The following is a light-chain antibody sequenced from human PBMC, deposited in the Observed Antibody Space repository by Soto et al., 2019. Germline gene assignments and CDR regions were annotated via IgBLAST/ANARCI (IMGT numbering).Light chain of an antibody. CDR3: SSYAGSNRSV. CDR2: EVN. J-gene: IGLJ1*01. V-gene: IGLV2-8*01. Sequence: QSVLTQPPSASGSPGQSVTISCTGTSSDVGRYNYVSWYQQHPGKAPKLMIYEVNKRPSGVPDRFFASKSGNTASLTVSVLQAEDEADYYCSSYAGSNRSVFGTGTKVTVL. CDR1: SSDVGRYNY.